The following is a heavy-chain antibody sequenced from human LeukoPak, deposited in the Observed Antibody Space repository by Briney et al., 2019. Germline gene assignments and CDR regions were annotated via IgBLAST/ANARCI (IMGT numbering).Heavy chain of an antibody. J-gene: IGHJ4*02. CDR1: GYSFTSYW. CDR3: ARHSWGSGSYYNGNFDY. Sequence: GESLKISCKGSGYSFTSYWIGWVRQMPGKGLEWMGIIYPGDSDTRYSPSFQGQVTISADKSISTAYLQWSSLKASDTVMYYCARHSWGSGSYYNGNFDYWGQGTLVTVSS. CDR2: IYPGDSDT. V-gene: IGHV5-51*01. D-gene: IGHD3-10*01.